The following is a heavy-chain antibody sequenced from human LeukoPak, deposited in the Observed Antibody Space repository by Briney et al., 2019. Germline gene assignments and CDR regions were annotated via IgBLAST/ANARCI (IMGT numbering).Heavy chain of an antibody. V-gene: IGHV4-59*12. J-gene: IGHJ3*02. Sequence: SETLSLTCTVSGGSISSYYWSWIRQPPGKGLEWIGYIYYSGSTNYNPSLKSRVTISVDTSKNQFSLQLNSVTPEDTAVYYCAYNGGGDAFDIWGQGTMVTVSS. CDR2: IYYSGST. CDR3: AYNGGGDAFDI. CDR1: GGSISSYY. D-gene: IGHD4-23*01.